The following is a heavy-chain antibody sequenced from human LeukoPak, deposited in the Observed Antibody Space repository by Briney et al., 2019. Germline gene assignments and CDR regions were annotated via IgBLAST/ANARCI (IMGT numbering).Heavy chain of an antibody. CDR2: IIPIFGTA. CDR1: GGTFSSYA. Sequence: ASVKVSCKXSGGTFSSYAISWVRQAPGQGLEWMGGIIPIFGTANYAQKFQGRVTITADESTSTAYMELSSLRSEDTAVYYCARDRSMIVPAGYWYFDLWGRGTLVTVSS. J-gene: IGHJ2*01. V-gene: IGHV1-69*13. D-gene: IGHD3-22*01. CDR3: ARDRSMIVPAGYWYFDL.